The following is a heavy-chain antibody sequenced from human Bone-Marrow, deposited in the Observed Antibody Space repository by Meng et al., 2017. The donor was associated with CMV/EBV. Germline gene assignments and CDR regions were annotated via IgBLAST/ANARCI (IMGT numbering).Heavy chain of an antibody. CDR2: ISYDGSNK. D-gene: IGHD5-24*01. Sequence: GGSLRLSCAASGFTFSSYAMHWVRQAPGKGLEWVAVISYDGSNKYYADSVKGRFTISRDNSKNTLYLQMNSLRAEDTAVYYCARDRPITRWLQSPIGYYYYYYGMDVWGQGTTVTVSS. CDR1: GFTFSSYA. J-gene: IGHJ6*02. V-gene: IGHV3-30-3*01. CDR3: ARDRPITRWLQSPIGYYYYYYGMDV.